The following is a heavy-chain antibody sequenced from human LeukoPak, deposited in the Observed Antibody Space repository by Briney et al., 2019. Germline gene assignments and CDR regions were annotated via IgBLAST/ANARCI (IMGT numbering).Heavy chain of an antibody. CDR1: GFTFSSKW. Sequence: GGSLRLSCAASGFTFSSKWMHWVRQVPGKGLVWVSRINTDGSSTNYADSVKGRFTISRDNAKNTLYLQMNILRAEDTAVYYCAREYRVVVTSGAFDVWGQGTMVTVSS. CDR2: INTDGSST. CDR3: AREYRVVVTSGAFDV. J-gene: IGHJ3*01. D-gene: IGHD3-22*01. V-gene: IGHV3-74*01.